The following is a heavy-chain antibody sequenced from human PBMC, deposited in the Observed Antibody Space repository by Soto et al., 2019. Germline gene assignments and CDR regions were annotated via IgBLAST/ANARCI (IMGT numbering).Heavy chain of an antibody. CDR3: ARGITIFGVVDP. CDR2: MNPNSGNT. J-gene: IGHJ5*02. CDR1: GYTFTSYD. V-gene: IGHV1-8*01. Sequence: QVQLVQSGAEVKKPGASVKVSCKASGYTFTSYDINWVRQATGQGLEWMGWMNPNSGNTGYAQKFQGRVTMTRNTSISTAYMKLSSVRSEDTAVYYCARGITIFGVVDPGGQGTLVTVSS. D-gene: IGHD3-3*01.